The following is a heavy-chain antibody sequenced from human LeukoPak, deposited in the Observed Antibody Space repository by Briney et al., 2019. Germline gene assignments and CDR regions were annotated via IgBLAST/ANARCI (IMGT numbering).Heavy chain of an antibody. Sequence: SVKVSCKASGGTFSSYAISWVRQAPGQGLEWMGGIIPIFGTANYAQKFQGRVTITADKSTSTAYMELSSLRSEDTAVYYCARGCDILTGGQIFDYWGQGTLVTVSS. CDR1: GGTFSSYA. CDR3: ARGCDILTGGQIFDY. J-gene: IGHJ4*02. V-gene: IGHV1-69*06. CDR2: IIPIFGTA. D-gene: IGHD3-9*01.